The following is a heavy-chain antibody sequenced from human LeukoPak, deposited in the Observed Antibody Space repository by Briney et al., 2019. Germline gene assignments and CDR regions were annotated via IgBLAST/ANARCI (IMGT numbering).Heavy chain of an antibody. V-gene: IGHV4-4*07. CDR1: GGSISSYY. J-gene: IGHJ6*03. D-gene: IGHD2-2*01. Sequence: SETLSLTCSVSGGSISSYYWRWIRQPAGKGLGWGGRIYTSGNTNYNPSLKSRVTMSVDTSKKQFSLKLSSVTAADTAVYYCARDGYCSSTSCPPSYYYMDVWGKGTTVTVSS. CDR2: IYTSGNT. CDR3: ARDGYCSSTSCPPSYYYMDV.